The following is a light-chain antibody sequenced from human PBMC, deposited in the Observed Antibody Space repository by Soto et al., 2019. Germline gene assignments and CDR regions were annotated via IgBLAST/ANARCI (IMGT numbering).Light chain of an antibody. V-gene: IGLV2-14*03. CDR3: SSYTRSSIRG. J-gene: IGLJ1*01. CDR2: DVD. Sequence: QSVLTQPASVSGSPGQSITISCTGTSSDVGGYISVSGFQQHPGKDPKLMIYDVDNRPSGVSNRFSGSKSGNTASLTISGLQAEDEADYYCSSYTRSSIRGFGTGTKLTVL. CDR1: SSDVGGYIS.